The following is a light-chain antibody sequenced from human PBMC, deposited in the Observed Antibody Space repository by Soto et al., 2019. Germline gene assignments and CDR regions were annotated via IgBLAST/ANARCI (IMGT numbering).Light chain of an antibody. CDR3: SSYTSSSTPYV. J-gene: IGLJ1*01. Sequence: QSVLTQPASVSGSPRQSITISCTGTSSDVGGYNYVSWYQQHPGKATKLMISEVSNRPSGVSNRFSGSKSGNTASLTISGLQAEDEADYYCSSYTSSSTPYVFGTGTKVTVL. V-gene: IGLV2-14*01. CDR2: EVS. CDR1: SSDVGGYNY.